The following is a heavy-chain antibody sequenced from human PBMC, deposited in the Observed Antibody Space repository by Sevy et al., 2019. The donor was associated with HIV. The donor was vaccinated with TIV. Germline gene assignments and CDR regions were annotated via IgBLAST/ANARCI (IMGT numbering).Heavy chain of an antibody. CDR3: XXXXXGXYGGGFDY. CDR2: IIPIFGTA. V-gene: IGHV1-69*13. J-gene: IGHJ4*02. D-gene: IGHD1-26*01. CDR1: GGTFSSYA. Sequence: ASVKVSCKASGGTFSSYAISWVRQAPGQGLEWMGGIIPIFGTANYAQKFQGRVTITADESTSTAYMELSSLRSEDTAXXYXXXXXXGXYGGGFDYWGQGTLVTVSS.